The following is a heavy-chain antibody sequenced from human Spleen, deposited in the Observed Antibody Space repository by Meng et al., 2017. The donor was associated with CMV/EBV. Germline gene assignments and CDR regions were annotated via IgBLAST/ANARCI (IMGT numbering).Heavy chain of an antibody. J-gene: IGHJ6*02. D-gene: IGHD5-12*01. Sequence: SVKVSCKATGHTFTTYGISWVRQAPGQGLEWMGGIIPIFGTANYAQKFQGRATITTDESTSTAYMELSSLRSEDTAVYYCATRSPGYSGYDLSNYGMDVWGQGTTVTVSS. CDR2: IIPIFGTA. V-gene: IGHV1-69*05. CDR1: GHTFTTYG. CDR3: ATRSPGYSGYDLSNYGMDV.